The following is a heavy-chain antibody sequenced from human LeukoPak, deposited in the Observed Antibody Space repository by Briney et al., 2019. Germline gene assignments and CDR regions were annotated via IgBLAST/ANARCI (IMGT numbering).Heavy chain of an antibody. V-gene: IGHV3-30*18. CDR2: ITYDGSNE. J-gene: IGHJ4*02. D-gene: IGHD3-10*02. CDR1: GFTFSTYG. Sequence: GGSLRLSCAASGFTFSTYGIHWVRQAPGKGLEWVAVITYDGSNEYYADSVKGRFTISRDNSKNTTYLQMNSLRAEDTAVYYCAKGVFGVPAWFWGQGALVTVSS. CDR3: AKGVFGVPAWF.